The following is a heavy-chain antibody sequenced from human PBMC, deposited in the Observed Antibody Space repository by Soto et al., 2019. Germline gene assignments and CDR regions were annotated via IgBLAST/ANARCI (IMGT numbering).Heavy chain of an antibody. D-gene: IGHD2-2*01. CDR2: IYPGDSDT. CDR3: ARIPSYQLPPGDYYYGMDV. J-gene: IGHJ6*02. V-gene: IGHV5-51*01. Sequence: ESLKISCKGSGYSFTSYWIGWVRQMPGKGLEWMGIIYPGDSDTRYSPSFQGQVTISADKSISTAYLQWSSLKASDTAMYYCARIPSYQLPPGDYYYGMDVWGQGTTVTVSS. CDR1: GYSFTSYW.